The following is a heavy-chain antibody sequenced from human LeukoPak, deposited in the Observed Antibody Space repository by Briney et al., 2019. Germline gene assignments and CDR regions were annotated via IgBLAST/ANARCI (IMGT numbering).Heavy chain of an antibody. D-gene: IGHD3-3*01. Sequence: PSETLSLTCAVYGGSFSGYYWSWIRQPPGKGLEWIGYIYYSGSTNYNPSLKSRVTISVDTSKNQFSLKLSSVTAADTAVYYCARFRYYDFWSGHNWFDPWGQGTLVTVSS. J-gene: IGHJ5*02. CDR2: IYYSGST. V-gene: IGHV4-59*01. CDR1: GGSFSGYY. CDR3: ARFRYYDFWSGHNWFDP.